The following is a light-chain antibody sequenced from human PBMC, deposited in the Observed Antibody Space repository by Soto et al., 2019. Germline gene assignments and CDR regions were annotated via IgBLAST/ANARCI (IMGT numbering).Light chain of an antibody. Sequence: DIQLTQSPSFLSASVGDRVTITCRASQGISSYLAWYQQKPGKAPKLLIYAASTLQSGVPSRFSGSGSGPEFTLTISSLQPEDFATYYCQQLNSYPITFGQGTRLENK. V-gene: IGKV1-9*01. CDR3: QQLNSYPIT. CDR1: QGISSY. J-gene: IGKJ5*01. CDR2: AAS.